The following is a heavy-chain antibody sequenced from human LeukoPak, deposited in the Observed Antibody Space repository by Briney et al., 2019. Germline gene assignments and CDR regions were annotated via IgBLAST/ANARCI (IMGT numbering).Heavy chain of an antibody. CDR2: FDPEHGET. D-gene: IGHD3-22*01. J-gene: IGHJ4*02. V-gene: IGHV1-24*01. CDR1: GYTLTELS. CDR3: ATDPHYYDSSGSDY. Sequence: ASVKVSCKVSGYTLTELSMHWVRQAPGKGLEWMGGFDPEHGETIYAQKFQGRVTMTEDTSTDTAYMELSSPRSEDTAVYCCATDPHYYDSSGSDYWGQGTLVTVSS.